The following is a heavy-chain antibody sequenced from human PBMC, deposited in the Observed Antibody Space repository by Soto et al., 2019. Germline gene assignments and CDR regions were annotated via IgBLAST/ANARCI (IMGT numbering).Heavy chain of an antibody. J-gene: IGHJ4*02. CDR1: GFTFSNYW. CDR2: INSDGSST. CDR3: ARFTIFGVVSGDY. D-gene: IGHD3-3*01. Sequence: GGSLRLSCAASGFTFSNYWMHWVRQAPGKGLVWVSRINSDGSSTSYADSVKGRFTISRDNAKNTLYLQMNSLRAEDTAVYYCARFTIFGVVSGDYWGQGTLVTVSS. V-gene: IGHV3-74*01.